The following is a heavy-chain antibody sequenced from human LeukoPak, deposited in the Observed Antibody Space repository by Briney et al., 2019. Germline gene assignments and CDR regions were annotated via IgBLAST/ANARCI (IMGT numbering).Heavy chain of an antibody. D-gene: IGHD3-10*01. CDR3: ARDVYYYGSGSYSGSDY. V-gene: IGHV1-46*01. Sequence: ASVKVSCKASGGTFSSYAISWVRQAPGQGLEWMGMINPSGGSTTYAQKFQGRVTMTRDTSTSTVYMELSSLRFEDTAVYYCARDVYYYGSGSYSGSDYWGQGTLVTVSS. CDR1: GGTFSSYA. CDR2: INPSGGST. J-gene: IGHJ4*02.